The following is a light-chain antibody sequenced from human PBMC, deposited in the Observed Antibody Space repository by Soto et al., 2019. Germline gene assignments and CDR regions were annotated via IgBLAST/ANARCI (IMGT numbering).Light chain of an antibody. CDR2: DAS. Sequence: VLTQSPATLSLSPGERATLSCRASLNVNSYLAWYQQKPGQAPRLLIYDASNRAAGIPARFSGSGSGTDFTLTISSLEPEDFAVYYCQQYGSSPITFGPGTKVDLK. V-gene: IGKV3-11*01. CDR3: QQYGSSPIT. CDR1: LNVNSY. J-gene: IGKJ3*01.